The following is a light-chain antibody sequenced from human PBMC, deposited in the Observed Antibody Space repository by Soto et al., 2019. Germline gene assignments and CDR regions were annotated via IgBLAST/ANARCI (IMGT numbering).Light chain of an antibody. V-gene: IGKV1-5*01. CDR3: QQYDTYYT. CDR2: DAA. CDR1: KNIVKG. Sequence: DIQMTQSPSTLSASVGDRVPITCRASKNIVKGLAWYKRKPGRAPKLLIYDAANLEAGVPSTFSGSGFGTEFTLTITSLQPDDFATYYRQQYDTYYTFGQGTKLEIK. J-gene: IGKJ2*01.